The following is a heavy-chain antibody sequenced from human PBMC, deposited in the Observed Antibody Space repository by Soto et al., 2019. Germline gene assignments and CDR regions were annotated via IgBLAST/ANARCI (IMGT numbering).Heavy chain of an antibody. CDR1: GFTFSSYA. CDR2: ISYDGSNK. Sequence: QVQLVESGGGVVQPGRSLRLSCAASGFTFSSYAMHWVRQAPGKGLEWVAVISYDGSNKYYADSVKGRFTISRDNSKNTLYLQMNSLRAEDTAVYYCASTSIAAEEGFDYWGQGTLVTVSS. D-gene: IGHD6-25*01. CDR3: ASTSIAAEEGFDY. J-gene: IGHJ4*02. V-gene: IGHV3-30-3*01.